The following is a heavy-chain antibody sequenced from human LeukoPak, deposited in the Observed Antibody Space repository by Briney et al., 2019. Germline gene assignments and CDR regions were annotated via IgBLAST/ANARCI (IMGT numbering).Heavy chain of an antibody. J-gene: IGHJ6*02. V-gene: IGHV4-34*09. CDR2: INHSGST. Sequence: SETLSFTCAVYGGSFSGYYWSWIRQPPGKGLEWIGEINHSGSTYYNPSLKSRVTISVDTSKNQFSLKLSSVTAADTAVYYCAREVVKNYYYGMDVWGQGTTVTVSS. D-gene: IGHD3-16*02. CDR1: GGSFSGYY. CDR3: AREVVKNYYYGMDV.